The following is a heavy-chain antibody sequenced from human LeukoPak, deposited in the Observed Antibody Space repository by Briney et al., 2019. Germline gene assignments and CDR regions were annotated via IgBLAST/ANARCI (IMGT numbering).Heavy chain of an antibody. CDR1: GGTFSSYA. V-gene: IGHV1-69*01. CDR3: ARVGRPRYYYYGMDV. J-gene: IGHJ6*02. Sequence: SVKVSCKASGGTFSSYAISWVRQAPGQGLEWVGGIIPIFGTANYAQKFQGRVTITADESTSTAYMELSSLRSEDTAVYYCARVGRPRYYYYGMDVWGQGTTVTVSS. CDR2: IIPIFGTA.